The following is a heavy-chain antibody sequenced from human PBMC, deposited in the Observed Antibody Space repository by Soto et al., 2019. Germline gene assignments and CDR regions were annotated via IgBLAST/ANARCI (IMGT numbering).Heavy chain of an antibody. Sequence: GGSLRLSCAASGFTFSPYWMHWVRQVPGKGLVWVSRINGDGSSTTYADSVKGRFTISRDNAKSTLYLQMNSLRVEDTAIYYCARAFTPGAYWGPGTLVTVSS. D-gene: IGHD2-15*01. J-gene: IGHJ4*02. V-gene: IGHV3-74*01. CDR2: INGDGSST. CDR1: GFTFSPYW. CDR3: ARAFTPGAY.